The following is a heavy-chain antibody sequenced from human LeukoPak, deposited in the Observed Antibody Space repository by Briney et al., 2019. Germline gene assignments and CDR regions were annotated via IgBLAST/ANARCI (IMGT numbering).Heavy chain of an antibody. V-gene: IGHV3-23*01. CDR2: ISDSGGST. CDR3: AKRGIVIRAVIVVGFHKEAYYFDY. D-gene: IGHD2-15*01. J-gene: IGHJ4*02. CDR1: GITLSNYG. Sequence: GGSLRLSCAVSGITLSNYGMSWVRQAPGKGLEWVAGISDSGGSTNYADSVKGRFTISRDNPKNTLYLQMTSLRAEDTAVYFCAKRGIVIRAVIVVGFHKEAYYFDYWGQGALVTVSS.